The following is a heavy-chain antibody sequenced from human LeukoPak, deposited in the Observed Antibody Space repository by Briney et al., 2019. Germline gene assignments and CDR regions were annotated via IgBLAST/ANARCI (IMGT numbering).Heavy chain of an antibody. Sequence: SETLSLTCTVSGGSISSSSYYWGWIRQPPGKGLEWIGSIYYSGSTYYNPSLKSRVTISVDTSKNQFSLKLSSVTAADTAVYYCARSYYYYYMDVWGKGTTVTVSS. J-gene: IGHJ6*03. CDR2: IYYSGST. CDR1: GGSISSSSYY. V-gene: IGHV4-39*01. CDR3: ARSYYYYYMDV.